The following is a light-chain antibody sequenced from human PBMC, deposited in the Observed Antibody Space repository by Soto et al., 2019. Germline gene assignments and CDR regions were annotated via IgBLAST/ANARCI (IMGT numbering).Light chain of an antibody. CDR1: ENVRTF. CDR2: GAS. J-gene: IGKJ5*01. V-gene: IGKV3-11*01. CDR3: QQSYSTPIT. Sequence: EVVLTQSPATLSLSPGERATLPCRASENVRTFVDWYQQKPGQAPRLLIYGASNRATGIPARFSGSGSGTDFTLTISSLQPEDFATYYCQQSYSTPITFGQGTRLEI.